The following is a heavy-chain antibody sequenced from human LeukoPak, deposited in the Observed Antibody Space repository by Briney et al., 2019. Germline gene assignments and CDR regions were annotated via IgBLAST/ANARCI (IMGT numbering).Heavy chain of an antibody. CDR3: AGMVRGVTAPFDP. J-gene: IGHJ5*02. Sequence: SERLSLTCILSSGSISSFYWGWIRQPAGKGRGWIGRIFTMGRPNNNPSLKTGSTLSVDTSKNQFSLNRSSVTAADTAVYYCAGMVRGVTAPFDPWGQGTLVTVSS. V-gene: IGHV4-4*07. CDR1: SGSISSFY. D-gene: IGHD3-10*01. CDR2: IFTMGRP.